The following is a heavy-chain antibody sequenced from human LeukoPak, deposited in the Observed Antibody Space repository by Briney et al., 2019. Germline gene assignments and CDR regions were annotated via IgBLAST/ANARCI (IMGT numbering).Heavy chain of an antibody. CDR2: ISGSNGNT. Sequence: ASVKVSCKASGYSFSDYAVSWVRQVPGLGLEWMGWISGSNGNTDYAQKFQGRVTITRNTSISTAYMELSSLRSEDTAVYYCARAAEGSGRTTKRYCSSTSCSYAHDYSNYCDYWGQGTLVTVSS. J-gene: IGHJ4*02. CDR3: ARAAEGSGRTTKRYCSSTSCSYAHDYSNYCDY. V-gene: IGHV1-8*01. CDR1: GYSFSDYA. D-gene: IGHD2-2*01.